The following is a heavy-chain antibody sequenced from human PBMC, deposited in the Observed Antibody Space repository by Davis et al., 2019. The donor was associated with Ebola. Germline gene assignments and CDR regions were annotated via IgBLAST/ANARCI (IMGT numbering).Heavy chain of an antibody. CDR1: GFTFSSYG. D-gene: IGHD3-22*01. CDR3: ARDQYYYDSSGYLDY. J-gene: IGHJ4*02. Sequence: GGSLRLSCAASGFTFSSYGMHWVRQAPGKGLEWVAVISYDGSNKYYADSVKGRFTISRDNSKNTLYLQMNSLRAEDTAVYYCARDQYYYDSSGYLDYWGQGTLVTVSS. V-gene: IGHV3-30*19. CDR2: ISYDGSNK.